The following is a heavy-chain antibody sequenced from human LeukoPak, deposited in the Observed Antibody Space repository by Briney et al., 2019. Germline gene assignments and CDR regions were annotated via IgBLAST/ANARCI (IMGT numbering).Heavy chain of an antibody. CDR2: INPSDIKK. V-gene: IGHV1-46*01. CDR3: ARESGDITAPKKNFDF. CDR1: GYTFCTYY. D-gene: IGHD6-13*01. Sequence: GASVKVSCKTSGYTFCTYYVHWVRQTPGQGLEWMAAINPSDIKKYYAQEFQGRVAVTWDTSTSTVYMELSSLRSEDTAVYYCARESGDITAPKKNFDFWGQGTLITVSS. J-gene: IGHJ4*02.